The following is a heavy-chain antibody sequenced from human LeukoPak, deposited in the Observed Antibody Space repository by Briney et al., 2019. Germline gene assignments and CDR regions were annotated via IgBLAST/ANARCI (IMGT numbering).Heavy chain of an antibody. CDR2: INSDGSST. CDR1: GFTFSSYW. V-gene: IGHV3-74*01. D-gene: IGHD5-18*01. Sequence: GGSLRLSCAASGFTFSSYWMHWVRQAPGKGLVWVSLINSDGSSTNYEDSVKGPFTISRDNAKNTLYLQMNSLRAEDTAVYYCARVGGYSYGWFDPWGQGTLVTVSS. CDR3: ARVGGYSYGWFDP. J-gene: IGHJ5*02.